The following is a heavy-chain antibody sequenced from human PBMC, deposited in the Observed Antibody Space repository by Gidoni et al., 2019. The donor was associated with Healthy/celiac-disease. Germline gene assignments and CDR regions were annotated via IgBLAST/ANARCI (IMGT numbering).Heavy chain of an antibody. CDR3: AKDYDDILTGYYNY. V-gene: IGHV3-30*18. J-gene: IGHJ4*02. CDR2: ISYDGSNK. Sequence: QVQLVESGGGVVQPGRSLRLSCAASGFTFSSYGMHWVRQAQGKGLEWVAVISYDGSNKYYADSVKGRFTISRDNSKNTLYLQMNSLRAEDTAVYYCAKDYDDILTGYYNYWGQGTLVTVSS. CDR1: GFTFSSYG. D-gene: IGHD3-9*01.